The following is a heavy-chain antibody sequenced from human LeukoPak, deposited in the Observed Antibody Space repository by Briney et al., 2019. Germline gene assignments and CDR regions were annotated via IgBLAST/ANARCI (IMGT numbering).Heavy chain of an antibody. CDR3: AKDSFSGSYSPFDY. CDR2: ISSSSSYI. V-gene: IGHV3-21*04. J-gene: IGHJ4*02. CDR1: GFTFSSYS. Sequence: GGSLRLSCAASGFTFSSYSMNWVRQAPGKGLEWVSSISSSSSYIYYADSVKGRFTISRDNAKNSLYLQMNSLRAEDTAVYYCAKDSFSGSYSPFDYWGQGTLVTVSS. D-gene: IGHD3-10*01.